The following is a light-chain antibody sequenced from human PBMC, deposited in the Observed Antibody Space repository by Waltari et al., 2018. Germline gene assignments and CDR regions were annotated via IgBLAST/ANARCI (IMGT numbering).Light chain of an antibody. J-gene: IGKJ4*01. CDR3: QQLNSYPLT. V-gene: IGKV1-9*01. CDR2: SAS. Sequence: DIQLTQSPSFLSASVGDRVTITCRASQGISSYLAWYQKKPGEAPKLLIYSASTLQSGVPSRFSGSGSGTEFSLTISSLQPEDFATYYCQQLNSYPLTFGGGTKVEIK. CDR1: QGISSY.